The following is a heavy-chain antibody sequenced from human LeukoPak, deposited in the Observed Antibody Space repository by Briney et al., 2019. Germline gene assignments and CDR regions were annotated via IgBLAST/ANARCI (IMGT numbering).Heavy chain of an antibody. CDR3: AKAGDYGGNFNWFDP. CDR2: ISGSGGST. J-gene: IGHJ5*02. D-gene: IGHD4-23*01. Sequence: GGSLRLSCAASGFTFSSYAMSWARQAPGKGLEWVSAISGSGGSTYYADSVKGRFTISRDNSKNTLYLQMNSLRAEDTAVYYCAKAGDYGGNFNWFDPWGQGTLVTVSS. V-gene: IGHV3-23*01. CDR1: GFTFSSYA.